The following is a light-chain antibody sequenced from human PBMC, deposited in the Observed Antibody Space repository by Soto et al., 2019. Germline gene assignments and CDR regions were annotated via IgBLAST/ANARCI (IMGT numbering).Light chain of an antibody. CDR2: DAS. CDR1: QSLNTR. CDR3: QQYKSSST. V-gene: IGKV1-5*01. Sequence: DIQLTQSPSTLSASVGDRVTLTCRASQSLNTRLAWYQQRPGKAPKLLIYDASTLESGVPSRFSGGGFGTEFTLTINNLQPDDLATYICQQYKSSSTFGSRTKVDIX. J-gene: IGKJ4*02.